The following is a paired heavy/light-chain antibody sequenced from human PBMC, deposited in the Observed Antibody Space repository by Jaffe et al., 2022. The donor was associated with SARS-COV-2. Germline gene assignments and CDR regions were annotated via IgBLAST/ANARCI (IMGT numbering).Heavy chain of an antibody. V-gene: IGHV4-39*01. Sequence: QLQLQESGPGLVKPSETLSLTCTVSGGSISSSSYYWGWIRQPPGKGLEWIGSIYYSGSTYYNPSLKSRVTISVDTSKNQFSLKLSSVTAADTAVYYCATPGVDTAMVNALPYYYYYGMDVWGQGTTVTVSS. CDR3: ATPGVDTAMVNALPYYYYYGMDV. CDR2: IYYSGST. J-gene: IGHJ6*02. D-gene: IGHD5-18*01. CDR1: GGSISSSSYY.
Light chain of an antibody. CDR1: QGISSY. CDR3: QQYYSYTFT. Sequence: AIRMTQSPSSFSASTGDRVTITCRASQGISSYLAWYQQKPGKAPKLLIYAASTLQSGVPSRFSGSGSGTDFTLTISCLQSEDFATYYCQQYYSYTFTFGPGTKVDIK. V-gene: IGKV1-8*01. J-gene: IGKJ3*01. CDR2: AAS.